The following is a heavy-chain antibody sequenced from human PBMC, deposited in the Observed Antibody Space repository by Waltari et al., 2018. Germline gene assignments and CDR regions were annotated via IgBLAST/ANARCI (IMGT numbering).Heavy chain of an antibody. V-gene: IGHV3-21*01. CDR2: ISSSSSYI. Sequence: EVQLVESGGGLVKPGGSLRLSCAASGFTFSSYSMNWVRQAPGKGLEWVSSISSSSSYIYYADAVKGRCTISRDNAKNSLYLQRNSLRAEDTAVYYCARDRYSSSWYEGGYYYYGMDVWGQGTTVTVSS. CDR3: ARDRYSSSWYEGGYYYYGMDV. J-gene: IGHJ6*02. CDR1: GFTFSSYS. D-gene: IGHD6-13*01.